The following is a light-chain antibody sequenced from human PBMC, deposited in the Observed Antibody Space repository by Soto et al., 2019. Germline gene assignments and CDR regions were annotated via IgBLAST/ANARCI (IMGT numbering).Light chain of an antibody. Sequence: QSALSQPRSVSLSPGQSVTISCTGTSSDVGSYNFVSWHQQHPGKAPKLMIYDVAKRPSGVPDRFSGSKSGNTASLTISGLQAEDEADYYCCTFAGRYSYVFGSGTKVTVL. J-gene: IGLJ1*01. V-gene: IGLV2-11*01. CDR3: CTFAGRYSYV. CDR1: SSDVGSYNF. CDR2: DVA.